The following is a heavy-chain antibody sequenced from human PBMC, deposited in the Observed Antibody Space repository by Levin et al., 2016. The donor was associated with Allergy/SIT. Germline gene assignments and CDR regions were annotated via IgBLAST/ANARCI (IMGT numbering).Heavy chain of an antibody. D-gene: IGHD6-6*01. V-gene: IGHV1-3*01. CDR2: INAGNGNT. Sequence: WVRQAPGQRLEWMGWINAGNGNTKYSQKFQGRVTITRDTSASTAYMELSSLRSEDTAVYYCARDRGIAARLPGWGYFDYWGQGTLVTVSS. J-gene: IGHJ4*02. CDR3: ARDRGIAARLPGWGYFDY.